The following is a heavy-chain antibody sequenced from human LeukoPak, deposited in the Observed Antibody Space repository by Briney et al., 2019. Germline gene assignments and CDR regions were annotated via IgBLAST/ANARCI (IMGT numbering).Heavy chain of an antibody. CDR1: GFTFSSYG. CDR3: ARDHQSIWP. V-gene: IGHV3-30*03. D-gene: IGHD2-2*01. J-gene: IGHJ5*02. CDR2: ISYDGNNK. Sequence: PGGSLRLSCAASGFTFSSYGMHWVRQAPGKGLEWVAVISYDGNNKYYADSVKGRFTISRDNSKNTLYLQMDNLRAEDTAVYYCARDHQSIWPWGQGTLVTVSS.